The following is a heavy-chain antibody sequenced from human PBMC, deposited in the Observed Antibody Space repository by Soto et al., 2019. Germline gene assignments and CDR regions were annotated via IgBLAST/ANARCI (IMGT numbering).Heavy chain of an antibody. Sequence: PGGSLRLSCAASGFTFSSYAMHWVRQAPGKGLEWVAVISYDGSNKYYADSEKGRFTIYRDNSKNTLYLQMNRLRAEDAAVYYFARGLDYYASSGYHGYYYYGMDVWGQGTTVTV. CDR1: GFTFSSYA. CDR3: ARGLDYYASSGYHGYYYYGMDV. CDR2: ISYDGSNK. J-gene: IGHJ6*02. V-gene: IGHV3-30-3*01. D-gene: IGHD3-22*01.